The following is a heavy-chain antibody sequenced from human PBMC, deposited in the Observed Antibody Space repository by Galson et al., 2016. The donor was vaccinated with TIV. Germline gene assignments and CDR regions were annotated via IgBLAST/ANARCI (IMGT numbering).Heavy chain of an antibody. J-gene: IGHJ6*03. CDR2: IIGIFATP. CDR3: ARGPFYYHSDMDF. V-gene: IGHV1-69*13. CDR1: GVTFSSSA. Sequence: SVKVSCKASGVTFSSSAISWVRQAPGQELEWMGGIIGIFATPNYAQKFQGRITNTADESTSSTYMELSNLRSEDTAVYYCARGPFYYHSDMDFWGKGTTVTVSS.